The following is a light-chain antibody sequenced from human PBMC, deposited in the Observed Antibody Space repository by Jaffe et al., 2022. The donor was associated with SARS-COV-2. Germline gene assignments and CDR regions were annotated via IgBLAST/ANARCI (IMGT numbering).Light chain of an antibody. Sequence: DIQMTQSPSSLSASVGDTVTISCRASENLGYFLNWYQQKPGKAPELLIFTASNLQSGAPSRFSGSGSGAAFTLTISRLQTEDFATYYCQQSYKMPRTFGQGTKVDIK. V-gene: IGKV1-39*01. CDR3: QQSYKMPRT. J-gene: IGKJ1*01. CDR1: ENLGYF. CDR2: TAS.